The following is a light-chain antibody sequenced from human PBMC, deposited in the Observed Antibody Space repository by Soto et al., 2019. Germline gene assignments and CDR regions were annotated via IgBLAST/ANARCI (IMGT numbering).Light chain of an antibody. Sequence: DIQMTQSPSTLSASVGDRVTITCRASQSISSWLAWYQQKPGEAPMLLIYGASILQSGVPSRFSGALSGTDFTLTITNLQPEDFATYFCQQSYSTPWTFGLGTKVDI. CDR3: QQSYSTPWT. V-gene: IGKV1-39*01. CDR1: QSISSW. CDR2: GAS. J-gene: IGKJ1*01.